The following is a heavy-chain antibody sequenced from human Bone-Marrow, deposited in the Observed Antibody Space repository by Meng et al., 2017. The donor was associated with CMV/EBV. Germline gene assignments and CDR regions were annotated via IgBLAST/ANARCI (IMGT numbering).Heavy chain of an antibody. J-gene: IGHJ3*01. Sequence: GSLRLSCTVSGYSISSGYYWGWIRQPPGKGLEWIGSIYHGGSTYYNPSLKSRVTISVDTSKNQFSLKLSSVTAADTAVYYCASLHGYCSSTSCYTPWGQGTMVTVSS. V-gene: IGHV4-38-2*02. CDR2: IYHGGST. D-gene: IGHD2-2*02. CDR3: ASLHGYCSSTSCYTP. CDR1: GYSISSGYY.